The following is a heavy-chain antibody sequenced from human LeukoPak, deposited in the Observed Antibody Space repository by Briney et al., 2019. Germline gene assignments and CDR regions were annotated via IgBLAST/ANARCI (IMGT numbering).Heavy chain of an antibody. V-gene: IGHV1-69*13. J-gene: IGHJ5*02. D-gene: IGHD2-15*01. CDR2: IIPIFGTA. Sequence: SVKVSCKASVGTFSSYAISWVRQAPGQGLEWMGGIIPIFGTANYAQKFQGRVTITADESTSTAYMELSSLRSEDTAVYYCARGARLFSGGSLGGGFDPWGQGTLVTVSS. CDR3: ARGARLFSGGSLGGGFDP. CDR1: VGTFSSYA.